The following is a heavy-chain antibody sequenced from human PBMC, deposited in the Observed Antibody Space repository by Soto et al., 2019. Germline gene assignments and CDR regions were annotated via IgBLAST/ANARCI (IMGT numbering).Heavy chain of an antibody. J-gene: IGHJ6*02. CDR1: GGSIRSGDYY. D-gene: IGHD1-26*01. CDR3: ARGRTGWELRYYGMDV. Sequence: SETLSLTCTVSGGSIRSGDYYWSWIRQPPGKGLEWIGYIYYSGSTYYNPSLKSRVIISVDTSKNQFSLKLSSVTAADTAVYYCARGRTGWELRYYGMDVWGQGTTVTVSS. V-gene: IGHV4-30-4*02. CDR2: IYYSGST.